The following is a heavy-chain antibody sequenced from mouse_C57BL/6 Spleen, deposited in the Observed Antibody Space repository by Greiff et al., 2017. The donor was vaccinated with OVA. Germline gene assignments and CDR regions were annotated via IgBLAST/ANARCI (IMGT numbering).Heavy chain of an antibody. D-gene: IGHD4-1*02. CDR3: ARSSNWYFDY. CDR2: IYPGDGDT. V-gene: IGHV1-82*01. CDR1: GYAFSSSW. Sequence: VQLQQSGPELVKPGASVKISCKASGYAFSSSWMNWVKQRPGKGLVWIGRIYPGDGDTNYNGKFKGKATLTADKSSSTAYMQLSSLTSEDSAVYFCARSSNWYFDYWGQGTTLTVSS. J-gene: IGHJ2*01.